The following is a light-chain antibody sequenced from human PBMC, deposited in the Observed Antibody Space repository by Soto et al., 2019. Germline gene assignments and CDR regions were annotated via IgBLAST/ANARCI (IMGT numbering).Light chain of an antibody. J-gene: IGKJ5*01. CDR3: QQYNNWPPIT. CDR2: GAS. V-gene: IGKV3-15*01. CDR1: QSVSNN. Sequence: EIVVSQSPATLSLSKGERATLSCRASQSVSNNLAWYQQRHGQDPRLLIYGASTRATGIPARFSGSGSGTEFTLTISSLQSEDFALYFCQQYNNWPPITFGQGTRLEIK.